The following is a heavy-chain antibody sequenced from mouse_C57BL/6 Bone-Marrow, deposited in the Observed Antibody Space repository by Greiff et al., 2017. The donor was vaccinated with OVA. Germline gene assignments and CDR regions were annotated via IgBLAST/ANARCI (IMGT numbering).Heavy chain of an antibody. CDR3: TRGYDGYYAYYAMDY. CDR2: IRNKANNHAT. CDR1: GFTFSDAW. J-gene: IGHJ4*01. V-gene: IGHV6-6*01. D-gene: IGHD2-3*01. Sequence: EVKLVESGGGLVQPGGSMKLSCAASGFTFSDAWMDWVRQSPEKGLEWVAEIRNKANNHATYYAESVKGRFTISRDDSKSSVYLQMNSLRAEDTGIYYCTRGYDGYYAYYAMDYWGQGTSVTVSS.